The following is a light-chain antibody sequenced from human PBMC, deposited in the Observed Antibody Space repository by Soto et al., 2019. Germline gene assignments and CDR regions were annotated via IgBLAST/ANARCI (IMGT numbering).Light chain of an antibody. V-gene: IGLV2-14*03. CDR2: DVT. CDR3: SSFASSIPLV. CDR1: SSDVGGYNY. Sequence: QSALTQPASVSGSPGQSITISCTGTSSDVGGYNYVSWYQQHPGKAPKLLICDVTNRPSGVSIRFSGSKSGNTASLTISGLQTEDEADYYCSSFASSIPLVFGGGTKVTVL. J-gene: IGLJ2*01.